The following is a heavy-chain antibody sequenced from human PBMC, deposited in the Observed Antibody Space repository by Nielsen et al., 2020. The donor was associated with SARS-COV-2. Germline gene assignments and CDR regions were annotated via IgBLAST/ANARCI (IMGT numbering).Heavy chain of an antibody. Sequence: GESLKISCKGSGYSFTSYWISWVRQMPGKGLEWMGRIDPSDSYTNYSPSFQGHVTISADKSISTAYLQWSSLKASDTAMYYCARHDLYCSGGSCHGTTVPTGGHDAFDIWGQGTMVTVSS. CDR3: ARHDLYCSGGSCHGTTVPTGGHDAFDI. D-gene: IGHD2-15*01. V-gene: IGHV5-10-1*01. CDR2: IDPSDSYT. CDR1: GYSFTSYW. J-gene: IGHJ3*02.